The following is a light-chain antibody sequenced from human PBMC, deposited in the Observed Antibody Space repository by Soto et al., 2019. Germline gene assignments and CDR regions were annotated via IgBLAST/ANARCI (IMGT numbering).Light chain of an antibody. Sequence: EIVLTQSPATLSLSPGERATLSCRASQSVSSYLAWYQQKPGQAPRLLIYDASNRATGIPARFSGSGSGTDFTLTISSLEPEDFAVYYCQQRCNWQVTFGQGTRLEIK. J-gene: IGKJ5*01. CDR1: QSVSSY. V-gene: IGKV3-11*01. CDR2: DAS. CDR3: QQRCNWQVT.